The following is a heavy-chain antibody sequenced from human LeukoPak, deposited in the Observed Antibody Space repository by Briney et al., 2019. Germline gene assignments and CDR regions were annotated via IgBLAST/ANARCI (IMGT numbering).Heavy chain of an antibody. D-gene: IGHD4-17*01. CDR2: ISSSGSTI. Sequence: GGSLRLSCAASGFTFSDYYMSWIRQAPGKGLEWVSYISSSGSTIYYADSVKGRFTISRDNAKNSLYLQMNSLRAEDTAVYYCARAPMTTVTAAYYWGQGTLVTVSS. J-gene: IGHJ4*02. V-gene: IGHV3-11*01. CDR1: GFTFSDYY. CDR3: ARAPMTTVTAAYY.